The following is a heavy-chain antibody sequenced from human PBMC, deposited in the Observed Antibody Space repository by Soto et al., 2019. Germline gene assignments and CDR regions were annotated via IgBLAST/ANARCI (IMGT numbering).Heavy chain of an antibody. CDR3: ARQIYDSDTGPNFQYYFDA. CDR1: GYSFAGYW. CDR2: IDPSHSQT. J-gene: IGHJ4*02. Sequence: GESLKISCQGSGYSFAGYWITWLIQKPGKGLEWVGRIDPSHSQTYYSPSLRGHVTISVTKSITTVFLQWSSLRASDTAMYYCARQIYDSDTGPNFQYYFDAWGQG. V-gene: IGHV5-10-1*01. D-gene: IGHD3-22*01.